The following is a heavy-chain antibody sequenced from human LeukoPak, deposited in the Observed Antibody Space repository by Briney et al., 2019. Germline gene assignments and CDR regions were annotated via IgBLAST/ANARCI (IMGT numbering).Heavy chain of an antibody. CDR1: GGSISSYY. CDR2: IYYSGST. Sequence: TSETLSLTCTVSGGSISSYYWSWIRQPPGKGLEWIGYIYYSGSTNYNPSLKSRVTISVDTSKNQFSLKLSSVTAADTAVYYCARVPTYYYYYYMDVWGKGTTVTVSS. J-gene: IGHJ6*03. CDR3: ARVPTYYYYYYMDV. V-gene: IGHV4-59*01.